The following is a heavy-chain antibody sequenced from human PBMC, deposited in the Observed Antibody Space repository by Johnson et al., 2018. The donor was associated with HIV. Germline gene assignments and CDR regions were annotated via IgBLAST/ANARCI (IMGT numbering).Heavy chain of an antibody. J-gene: IGHJ3*02. Sequence: QVQLVESGGGVAQPGRSMRLSCAASGFTFSDYYMSWIRQAPGKGLEWVSYISYSASSMFYADSLQGRFTISRDNAKNSLYLQMNYLRVEDTAVYYCARLERLGGLSRVLDMWGQGTMVTVSS. CDR3: ARLERLGGLSRVLDM. CDR1: GFTFSDYY. V-gene: IGHV3-11*04. CDR2: ISYSASSM. D-gene: IGHD6-19*01.